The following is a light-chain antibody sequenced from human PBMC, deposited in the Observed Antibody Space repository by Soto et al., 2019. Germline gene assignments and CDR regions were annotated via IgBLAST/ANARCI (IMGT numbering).Light chain of an antibody. CDR3: QQYDKSLPPVT. J-gene: IGKJ4*01. CDR2: GAS. Sequence: DIILTQSPAIVSVSPGKRATLSCRASRSVSTNLAWYQHKHGQAPRLLIYGASTRVTDIPARFSGSGSGTDFTLTINYLKSEDFGVYYCQQYDKSLPPVTFGGGTKVEI. CDR1: RSVSTN. V-gene: IGKV3-15*01.